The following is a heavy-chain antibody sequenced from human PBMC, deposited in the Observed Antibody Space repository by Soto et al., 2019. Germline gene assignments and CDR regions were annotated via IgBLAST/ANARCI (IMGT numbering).Heavy chain of an antibody. J-gene: IGHJ6*02. CDR3: ARAVWSGYLYYYYGMDV. CDR1: GGSISSGDYY. CDR2: IYYSGST. D-gene: IGHD3-3*01. V-gene: IGHV4-30-4*01. Sequence: SETLSLTCTVSGGSISSGDYYWSWIRQPPGKGLEWIGYIYYSGSTYYNPSLKSRVTISVDTSKNQFSLKLSSVTAADTAVYYCARAVWSGYLYYYYGMDVWGQGTTVTVSS.